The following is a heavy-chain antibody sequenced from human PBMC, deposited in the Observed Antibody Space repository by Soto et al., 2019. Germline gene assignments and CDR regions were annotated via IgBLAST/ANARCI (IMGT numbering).Heavy chain of an antibody. CDR2: INHSGST. Sequence: SETLSLTCAVYGGSFSGYYWSWIRQPPGKGLEWIGEINHSGSTNYNPSLKSRVTISVDTSKNQFSLKLSSVTAADTAVYYCARWTRSGYSYGSRYYGMDVWGQGTTVTVSS. CDR1: GGSFSGYY. V-gene: IGHV4-34*01. D-gene: IGHD5-18*01. CDR3: ARWTRSGYSYGSRYYGMDV. J-gene: IGHJ6*02.